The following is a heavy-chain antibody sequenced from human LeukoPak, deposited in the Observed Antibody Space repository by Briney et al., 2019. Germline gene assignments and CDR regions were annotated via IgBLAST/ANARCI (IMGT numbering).Heavy chain of an antibody. CDR1: GGSFSGYY. V-gene: IGHV4-34*01. J-gene: IGHJ4*02. CDR3: ASRSYDSSAYYFDY. CDR2: IYHSGST. D-gene: IGHD3-22*01. Sequence: SETLSLTCAVYGGSFSGYYWSWIRQPPGKGLEWIGEIYHSGSTNYNPSLKSRVTISVDKSKNQFSLKLSSVTAADTAVYYCASRSYDSSAYYFDYWGQGTLVTVSS.